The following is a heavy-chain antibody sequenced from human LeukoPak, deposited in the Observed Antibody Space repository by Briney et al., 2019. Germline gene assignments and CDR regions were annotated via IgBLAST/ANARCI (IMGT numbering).Heavy chain of an antibody. Sequence: GGSLRLSCAASGFTFSSYSMNWVRQAPGKGLEWVSSISSSSSYIYYADSVKGRFTISRDNAKNSLYLQMNSLRAEDTAVYYCARGQINYDSSGYYYGYFQHWGQGTLVTVSS. CDR2: ISSSSSYI. V-gene: IGHV3-21*04. D-gene: IGHD3-22*01. CDR1: GFTFSSYS. CDR3: ARGQINYDSSGYYYGYFQH. J-gene: IGHJ1*01.